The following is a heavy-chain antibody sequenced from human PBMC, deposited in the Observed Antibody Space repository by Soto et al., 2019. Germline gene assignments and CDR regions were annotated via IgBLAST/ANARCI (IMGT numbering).Heavy chain of an antibody. Sequence: QVQLQESGPGLVKPSETLSLTCTVSGGSISSYYWSWIRQPPGKGLEWIGYIYYSGSTNYNPSLKSRVTISVDTSKNQFSLKLSSVTAADTAVYYCARSKLGYCTNGVCYALDYWGQGTLVTVSS. CDR1: GGSISSYY. CDR2: IYYSGST. CDR3: ARSKLGYCTNGVCYALDY. J-gene: IGHJ4*02. V-gene: IGHV4-59*08. D-gene: IGHD2-8*01.